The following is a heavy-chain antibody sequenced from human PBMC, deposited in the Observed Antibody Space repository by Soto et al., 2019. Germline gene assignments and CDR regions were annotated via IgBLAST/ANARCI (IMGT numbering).Heavy chain of an antibody. V-gene: IGHV3-30*18. Sequence: GGSLRLSCAASGFTFSRYGMHWVRQAPGKGLEWVAVISYDGSNKFYADSVKGRFTISRDNSKNTLYLQMNSLRAEDTSVYYCAKDLYSSETYTYYCGMDVWGQGTTVTVSS. CDR2: ISYDGSNK. CDR1: GFTFSRYG. D-gene: IGHD3-10*01. CDR3: AKDLYSSETYTYYCGMDV. J-gene: IGHJ6*02.